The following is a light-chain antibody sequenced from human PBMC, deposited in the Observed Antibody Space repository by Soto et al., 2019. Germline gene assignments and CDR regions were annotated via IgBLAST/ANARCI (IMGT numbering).Light chain of an antibody. CDR3: QQYSSSLWT. CDR1: LSISSW. V-gene: IGKV1-5*03. J-gene: IGKJ1*01. Sequence: DIQMTQSPSTLSASVGDRVTITCRASLSISSWLAWYQQKPGKAPKLSIYQGSSLQSGVPSRFSGSGSGTEFTLTISSLQPDDFATYYCQQYSSSLWTFGQGTKVEIK. CDR2: QGS.